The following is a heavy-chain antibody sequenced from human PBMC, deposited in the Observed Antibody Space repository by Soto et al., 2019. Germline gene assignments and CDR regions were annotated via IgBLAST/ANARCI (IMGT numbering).Heavy chain of an antibody. V-gene: IGHV4-34*01. J-gene: IGHJ3*02. CDR1: GGSFSGYY. Sequence: SETLSLTCAVYGGSFSGYYWCWIRQPPGKGLEWIGEINHSGSTNYNPSLKSRVTISVDTSKNQFSLKLSSVTAADTAVYYCARNSRITMIVVVITRGAFDIWGQGTMVTVSS. D-gene: IGHD3-22*01. CDR2: INHSGST. CDR3: ARNSRITMIVVVITRGAFDI.